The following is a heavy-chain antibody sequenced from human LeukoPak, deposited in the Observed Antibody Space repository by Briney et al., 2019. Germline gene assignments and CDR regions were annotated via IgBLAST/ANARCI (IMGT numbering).Heavy chain of an antibody. V-gene: IGHV6-1*01. Sequence: SQTLSLTCAISGDSVSTNSATWTWLRQSPSRGLEWLGRTYYRSKWNNDYAVSMKSRITINPDTSKNQFSLQLNSVTPEDTAVYYCARLVGASWFDSWVQGTLVTVSS. CDR3: ARLVGASWFDS. CDR2: TYYRSKWNN. J-gene: IGHJ5*01. D-gene: IGHD1-26*01. CDR1: GDSVSTNSAT.